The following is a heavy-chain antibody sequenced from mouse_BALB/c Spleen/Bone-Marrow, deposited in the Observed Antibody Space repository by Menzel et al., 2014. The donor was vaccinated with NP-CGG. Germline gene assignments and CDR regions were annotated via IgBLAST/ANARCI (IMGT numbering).Heavy chain of an antibody. CDR2: INPSNGRT. Sequence: LVESGAELVKPGTSVKLSCRASGYTFTSYWMHWVKQRPGQGLEWIGEINPSNGRTNYNEKFKSKATLTVDKSPSTAYMQLGGLTSEDSAVYYDAKGAFDYWGQGTALTVSS. V-gene: IGHV1S81*02. J-gene: IGHJ2*01. CDR1: GYTFTSYW. CDR3: AKGAFDY.